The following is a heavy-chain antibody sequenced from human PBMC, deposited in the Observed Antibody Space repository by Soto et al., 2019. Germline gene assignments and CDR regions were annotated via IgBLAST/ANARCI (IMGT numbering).Heavy chain of an antibody. CDR2: ISFDGRSK. V-gene: IGHV3-30*18. J-gene: IGHJ4*02. CDR1: GFTFSTYV. CDR3: AKAGGAAGTVDYFDY. D-gene: IGHD6-13*01. Sequence: PGGSLRLSCAASGFTFSTYVMHWVRQAPGKGPEWVAVISFDGRSKDYADSVKGRFTISRDNSKNTLYLQMNSLRTEDTAVYYCAKAGGAAGTVDYFDYWGQGTLVTVSS.